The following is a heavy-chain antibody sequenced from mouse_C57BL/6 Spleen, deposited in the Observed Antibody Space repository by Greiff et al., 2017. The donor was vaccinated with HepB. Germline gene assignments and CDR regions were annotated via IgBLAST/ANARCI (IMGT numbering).Heavy chain of an antibody. D-gene: IGHD1-1*01. V-gene: IGHV3-1*01. CDR2: ISYSGST. J-gene: IGHJ4*01. CDR3: ARDSSSYGGAMDY. CDR1: GYSITSGYD. Sequence: EVQRVESGPVMVKPSQSLSLTCTVTGYSITSGYDWHWIRHFPGNKLEWMGYISYSGSTNYNPSLKSRISITHDTSKNHFFLKLNSVTTEDTATYYCARDSSSYGGAMDYWGQGTSVTVSS.